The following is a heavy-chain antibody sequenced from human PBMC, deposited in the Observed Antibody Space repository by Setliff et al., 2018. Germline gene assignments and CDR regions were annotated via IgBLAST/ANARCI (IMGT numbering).Heavy chain of an antibody. D-gene: IGHD3-3*01. V-gene: IGHV4-39*01. CDR3: ARQATIFRVWVWDY. J-gene: IGHJ4*02. CDR1: DGSMTSGSYY. CDR2: VYYSGTA. Sequence: PSETLSLTCSVSDGSMTSGSYYWGWIRQPPGKGLEWIGSVYYSGTAYYNPSLKSRVTISVDTSKNQFSLKLSSVTAADTAVYYCARQATIFRVWVWDYWGQGTLVTVS.